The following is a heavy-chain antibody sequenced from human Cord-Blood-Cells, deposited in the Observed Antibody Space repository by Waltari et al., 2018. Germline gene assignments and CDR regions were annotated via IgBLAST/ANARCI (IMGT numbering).Heavy chain of an antibody. CDR2: IFSNDEK. Sequence: QVTLKESGPVLVKPTETLTLTCTVSGFSLSNARMGVSWIRQPPGKALEWLAHIFSNDEKSYNTSLKSSLTIAKDTSKSQVVLTMTNMDPVDTATYYCARKKYSSSSSYYYYGMDVWGQGTTVTVSS. CDR1: GFSLSNARMG. CDR3: ARKKYSSSSSYYYYGMDV. V-gene: IGHV2-26*01. J-gene: IGHJ6*02. D-gene: IGHD6-6*01.